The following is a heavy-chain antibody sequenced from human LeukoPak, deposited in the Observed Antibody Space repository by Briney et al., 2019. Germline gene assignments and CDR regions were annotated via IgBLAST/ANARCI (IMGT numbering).Heavy chain of an antibody. J-gene: IGHJ6*02. CDR1: GYSLTSHW. Sequence: GESLKISCKGSGYSLTSHWIAWVRQMPGKGLEWMGIIYPGDSDTRYSPSFQGQVTISADKSINTAYLQWSGLKTSDTAMYYCARHTSGSPWDAIDVWGQGTKVTVSS. V-gene: IGHV5-51*01. CDR2: IYPGDSDT. CDR3: ARHTSGSPWDAIDV. D-gene: IGHD2-15*01.